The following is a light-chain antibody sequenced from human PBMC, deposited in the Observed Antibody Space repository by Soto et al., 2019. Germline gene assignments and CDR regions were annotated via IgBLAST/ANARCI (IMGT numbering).Light chain of an antibody. V-gene: IGLV2-8*01. CDR2: EVS. Sequence: ALTQPPSASGSPGQSVTISCTGTSSDVGGYNYVSWYQQHPGKAPKLMIYEVSKRPSGVPDRFSGSKSGNTASLTVSGLQAEDEADYYCSSYAGSNNFDVVFGGGTKVTVL. CDR1: SSDVGGYNY. J-gene: IGLJ2*01. CDR3: SSYAGSNNFDVV.